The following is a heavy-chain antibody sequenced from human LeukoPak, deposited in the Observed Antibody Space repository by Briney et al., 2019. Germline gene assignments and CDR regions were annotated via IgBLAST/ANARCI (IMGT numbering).Heavy chain of an antibody. CDR3: ATMVRGATGWFDP. CDR1: GFTFSSYA. CDR2: ISGSGGST. V-gene: IGHV3-23*01. Sequence: PGGSLRLSCAASGFTFSSYAMSWVRQAPGKGLEWVSAISGSGGSTYYADSVKGRFTISRDNSKNTLYLQMNSLRAEDTAVYYCATMVRGATGWFDPWGQRTLVTVSS. D-gene: IGHD3-10*01. J-gene: IGHJ5*02.